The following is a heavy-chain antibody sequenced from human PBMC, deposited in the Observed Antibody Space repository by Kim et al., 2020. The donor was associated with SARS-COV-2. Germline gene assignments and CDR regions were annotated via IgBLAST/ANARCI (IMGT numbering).Heavy chain of an antibody. CDR2: ISAYNGNT. D-gene: IGHD3-22*01. V-gene: IGHV1-18*01. CDR3: ARDDYDSSGQVDY. J-gene: IGHJ4*02. Sequence: ASVKVSCKASGYTFSRYGITWVRQAPGQGLEWMGWISAYNGNTNYAQKLQGRVTMNTDTYTRTAYMELRSLRSDDTAVYYCARDDYDSSGQVDYWGQGTLVTVSS. CDR1: GYTFSRYG.